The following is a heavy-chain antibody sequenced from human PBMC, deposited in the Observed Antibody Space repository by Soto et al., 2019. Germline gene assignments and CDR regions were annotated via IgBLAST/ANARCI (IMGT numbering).Heavy chain of an antibody. CDR1: GVSIRDTSYY. CDR3: ARDPTNSYGLDY. CDR2: IYFNGNT. V-gene: IGHV4-39*07. D-gene: IGHD5-18*01. Sequence: SETLSLTCNVSGVSIRDTSYYWGWIRQPPGKGLEWIGTIYFNGNTFYNPSLKGRLTISVDTSNNQISLRLTSVTAEDTAVYYCARDPTNSYGLDYWGQGTLVTVSS. J-gene: IGHJ4*02.